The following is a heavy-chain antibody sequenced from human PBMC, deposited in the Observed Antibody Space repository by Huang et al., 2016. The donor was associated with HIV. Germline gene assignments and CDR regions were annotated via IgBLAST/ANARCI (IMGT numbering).Heavy chain of an antibody. CDR3: AKIPPLHANLATSGPGPVDY. Sequence: QVQLVESGGGVVQPGGSLRLSCAASGFPFATYGMHWVRQAPGNVLEDVAFIRSDASDKYYSDSVQGRFTASRDNSKNTLFRHMNSLRPEDTALYYCAKIPPLHANLATSGPGPVDYWGQGTLVTVSS. J-gene: IGHJ4*02. CDR2: IRSDASDK. CDR1: GFPFATYG. D-gene: IGHD6-13*01. V-gene: IGHV3-30*02.